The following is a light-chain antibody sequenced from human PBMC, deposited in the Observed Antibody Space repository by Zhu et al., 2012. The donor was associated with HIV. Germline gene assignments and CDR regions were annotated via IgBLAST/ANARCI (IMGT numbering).Light chain of an antibody. CDR3: QQYDDWTGT. J-gene: IGKJ1*01. V-gene: IGKV3-15*01. CDR1: QSVSRR. Sequence: EIVMTQSPATLSVSPGERVTLSCRASQSVSRRLAWYQQRPGQPPRLVIYGASTRATGIPARFSGSGSGTGFTLTISSLQSEDLAVYYCQQYDDWTGTFGQGTKVGNQT. CDR2: GAS.